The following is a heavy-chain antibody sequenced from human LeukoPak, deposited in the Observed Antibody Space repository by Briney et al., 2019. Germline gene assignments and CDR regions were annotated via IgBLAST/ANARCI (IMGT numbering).Heavy chain of an antibody. J-gene: IGHJ4*02. CDR3: ARESESYDSSGSTFKY. CDR2: IRYDGSNK. CDR1: GFTFSSYG. Sequence: GGSLRLSCAASGFTFSSYGMHWVRQAPGKGLGWVAFIRYDGSNKYYADSVKGRFTISRDNSKNTLHLQMNSLRAEDTAVYYCARESESYDSSGSTFKYWGQGTLVTVSS. D-gene: IGHD3-22*01. V-gene: IGHV3-30*02.